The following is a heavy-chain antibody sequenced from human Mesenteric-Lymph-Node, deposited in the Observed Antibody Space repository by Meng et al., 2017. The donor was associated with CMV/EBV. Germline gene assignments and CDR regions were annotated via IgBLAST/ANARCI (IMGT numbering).Heavy chain of an antibody. CDR2: ISSSGSTI. J-gene: IGHJ4*02. CDR3: ARDLGTYYYDSSGQGDY. V-gene: IGHV3-11*01. Sequence: GGSLRLSCAASGFTFSDYYMSWIRQAPGKGLEWVSYISSSGSTIYYADSVKGRFTISRDNAKNSLYLQMNSLRAEDTAVYYCARDLGTYYYDSSGQGDYWGQGTLVTVSS. CDR1: GFTFSDYY. D-gene: IGHD3-22*01.